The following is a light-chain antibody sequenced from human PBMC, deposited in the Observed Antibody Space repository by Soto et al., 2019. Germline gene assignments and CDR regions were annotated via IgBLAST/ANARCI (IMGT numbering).Light chain of an antibody. Sequence: QSVLPQPPSASGSPGQSVTISCTGTSSDVGGYNYVSWYHQHPGKAPKLMIYEVSKRPSGVPDRFSGSKSGNTASLTVSGLQAEDEADYYCSSYAGSNNAYVFGTGTKLTVL. CDR3: SSYAGSNNAYV. CDR2: EVS. CDR1: SSDVGGYNY. V-gene: IGLV2-8*01. J-gene: IGLJ1*01.